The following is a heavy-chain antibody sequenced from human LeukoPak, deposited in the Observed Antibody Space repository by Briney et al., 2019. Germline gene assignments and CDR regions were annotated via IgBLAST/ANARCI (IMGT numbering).Heavy chain of an antibody. CDR3: AKAEDSSGPNYFDY. Sequence: GGSLRLSCAASGFTFSNYPMSWVRQAPGMGLEWVSGISGSGGSTYYADSVKGRFTISRDNSKNTLYLQMNSLRAEDTAVYYCAKAEDSSGPNYFDYWGQGTLVTVSS. J-gene: IGHJ4*02. V-gene: IGHV3-23*01. D-gene: IGHD6-19*01. CDR1: GFTFSNYP. CDR2: ISGSGGST.